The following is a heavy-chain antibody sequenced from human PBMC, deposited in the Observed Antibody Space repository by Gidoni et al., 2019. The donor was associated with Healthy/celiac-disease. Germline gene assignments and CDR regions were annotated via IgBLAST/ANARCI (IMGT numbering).Heavy chain of an antibody. J-gene: IGHJ4*02. CDR1: GFTFSSYS. V-gene: IGHV3-21*01. CDR3: ARRDCSGGSCYSWAIDY. Sequence: EVQLVESGGGLVKPGGSLRLSCAASGFTFSSYSMNWVRQAPGKGLEWVSSISSSSSYIYYADSVKGRFTISRDNAKNSLYLQMNSQRAEDTAVYYCARRDCSGGSCYSWAIDYWGQGTLVTVSS. D-gene: IGHD2-15*01. CDR2: ISSSSSYI.